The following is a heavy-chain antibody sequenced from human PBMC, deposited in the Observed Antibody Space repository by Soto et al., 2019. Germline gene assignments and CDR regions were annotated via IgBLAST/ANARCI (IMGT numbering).Heavy chain of an antibody. CDR3: ARAVVVVAIHAFDI. D-gene: IGHD2-15*01. J-gene: IGHJ3*02. Sequence: SETLSLTCTVSGGSISSGGYYWSWIRQHPGKGLEWIGYIYYSGSTYYNPSLKSRVAISVDTSKNQFPLQLSSVTAADTSVYYCARAVVVVAIHAFDIWGQGTMVTVSS. CDR1: GGSISSGGYY. V-gene: IGHV4-31*03. CDR2: IYYSGST.